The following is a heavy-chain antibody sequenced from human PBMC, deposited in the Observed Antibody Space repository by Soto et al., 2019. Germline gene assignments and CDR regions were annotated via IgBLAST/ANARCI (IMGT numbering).Heavy chain of an antibody. D-gene: IGHD4-17*01. J-gene: IGHJ4*02. Sequence: EVQLVESGGGSGQPGGSLRLSCAASGFTFSSYSMNWVRQTPGTGLEWVSYISSGSSTIYYADSVKGRFTISRDNAKNSLNLQMNSLTDEDTAVYYCARDRYGDYALDYWGQGTLVTVSS. CDR3: ARDRYGDYALDY. CDR2: ISSGSSTI. V-gene: IGHV3-48*02. CDR1: GFTFSSYS.